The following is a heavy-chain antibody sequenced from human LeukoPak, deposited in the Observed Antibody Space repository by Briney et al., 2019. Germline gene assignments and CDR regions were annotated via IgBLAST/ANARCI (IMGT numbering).Heavy chain of an antibody. CDR1: GGTFSSYA. J-gene: IGHJ4*02. Sequence: SVKVSCKASGGTFSSYANSWVRQAPGQGLEWMGGIIPIFGTANYAQKFQGRVTITTDESTSTAYMELSSLRSEDTAVYYCARGTGTTGYFDYWGQGTLVTVSS. CDR3: ARGTGTTGYFDY. V-gene: IGHV1-69*05. CDR2: IIPIFGTA. D-gene: IGHD1-7*01.